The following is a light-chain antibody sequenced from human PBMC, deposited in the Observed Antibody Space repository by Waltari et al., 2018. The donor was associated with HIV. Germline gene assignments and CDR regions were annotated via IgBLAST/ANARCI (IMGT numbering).Light chain of an antibody. V-gene: IGLV2-14*01. CDR3: TSYISSAIPV. Sequence: QSALTQPASVSRSPGHSLTISCTGTAPANYAVSWYQPRPGEAPKVIIFEVVNRPSGVSNRFSGSRSGNTASLTISGLLAEDEADYFCTSYISSAIPVFGGGTKVTVL. J-gene: IGLJ2*01. CDR1: APANYA. CDR2: EVV.